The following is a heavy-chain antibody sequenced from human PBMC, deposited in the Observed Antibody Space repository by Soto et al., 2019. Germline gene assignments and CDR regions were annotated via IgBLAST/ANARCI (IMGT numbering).Heavy chain of an antibody. D-gene: IGHD3-22*01. Sequence: SVKVSCKASGGTFSSYAISWARQAPGQGLEWMGGIIPIFGTANYAQKFQGRVTITADKSTSTAYMELSSLRSEDTAVYYCVSNYYDSSGYYYDYYYYYGMDVWGQGTTVTVSS. J-gene: IGHJ6*02. V-gene: IGHV1-69*06. CDR3: VSNYYDSSGYYYDYYYYYGMDV. CDR1: GGTFSSYA. CDR2: IIPIFGTA.